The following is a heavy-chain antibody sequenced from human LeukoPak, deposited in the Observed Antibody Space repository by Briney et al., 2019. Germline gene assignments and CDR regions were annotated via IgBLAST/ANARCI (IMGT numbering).Heavy chain of an antibody. CDR3: ARDRQQMDREGYFDL. CDR1: GFTFSTHN. CDR2: ISSTTRTI. V-gene: IGHV3-48*02. D-gene: IGHD6-13*01. Sequence: GGSLRLSCAASGFTFSTHNMNWVRQAPGKGLEWVSYISSTTRTIYYADSVKGRFTISRDNAKNSLYLQMNSLRDEETAVYYCARDRQQMDREGYFDLWGRGTLVTVSS. J-gene: IGHJ2*01.